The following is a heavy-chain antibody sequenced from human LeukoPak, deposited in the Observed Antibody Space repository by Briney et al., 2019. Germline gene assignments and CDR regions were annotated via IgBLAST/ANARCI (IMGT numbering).Heavy chain of an antibody. CDR2: INPNSGGT. Sequence: ASVKVSCKASGYTFTGYYMHWVRQAPGQGLEWMGWINPNSGGTNYAQKFQGRVTMTRDTSTTTAYMELRSLRSDDTAVYYCARYTVTEPDYWGQGTLVTVSS. V-gene: IGHV1-2*02. D-gene: IGHD4-17*01. CDR3: ARYTVTEPDY. CDR1: GYTFTGYY. J-gene: IGHJ4*02.